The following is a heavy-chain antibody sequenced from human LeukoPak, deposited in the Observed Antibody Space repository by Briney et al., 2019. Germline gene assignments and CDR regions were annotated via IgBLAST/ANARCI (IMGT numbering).Heavy chain of an antibody. Sequence: PSETLSLTCTVSGYSISSGYYWGWIRQPPGKGLEWIGSTYHSGSTYYNPSLKSRVTISVDTSKNQFSLKLSSVTAADTAVYYCAKDRVYCSGGSCYSEFAFDIWGQGTMVTVSS. D-gene: IGHD2-15*01. CDR1: GYSISSGYY. J-gene: IGHJ3*02. CDR3: AKDRVYCSGGSCYSEFAFDI. V-gene: IGHV4-38-2*02. CDR2: TYHSGST.